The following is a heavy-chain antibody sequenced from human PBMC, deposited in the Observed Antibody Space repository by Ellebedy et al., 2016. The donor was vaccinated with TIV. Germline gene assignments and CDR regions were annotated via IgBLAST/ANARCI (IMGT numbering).Heavy chain of an antibody. Sequence: GESLKISCAASGFAFSHYGMHWVRQAPGKGLEYVSAISSNGDSTYYANSVKGRFTISRDNSKNTLYLQMGSLRAEDMAVYYCARGDGSGISYYYGMDVWGQGTTVTASS. CDR3: ARGDGSGISYYYGMDV. CDR2: ISSNGDST. CDR1: GFAFSHYG. J-gene: IGHJ6*02. V-gene: IGHV3-64*01. D-gene: IGHD3-10*01.